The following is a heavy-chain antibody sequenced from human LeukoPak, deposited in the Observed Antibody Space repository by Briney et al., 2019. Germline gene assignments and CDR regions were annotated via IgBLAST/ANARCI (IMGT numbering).Heavy chain of an antibody. Sequence: SETLSLTCTVSGYSISSGYYWGWIRQPPGKGLEWIGEINHAGTADYNPSLKSRVTISVDTSKNQFSLKLNSMTPADTAVYYCARLNLEYLYSSGPNDYWGQGTLVTVSS. CDR2: INHAGTA. D-gene: IGHD3-10*01. V-gene: IGHV4-38-2*02. CDR1: GYSISSGYY. CDR3: ARLNLEYLYSSGPNDY. J-gene: IGHJ4*02.